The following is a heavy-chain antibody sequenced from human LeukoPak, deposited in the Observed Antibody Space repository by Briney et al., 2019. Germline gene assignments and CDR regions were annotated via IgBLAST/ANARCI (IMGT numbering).Heavy chain of an antibody. CDR2: ISSSGSTI. V-gene: IGHV3-48*03. CDR1: GFTFSSYE. D-gene: IGHD3-22*01. J-gene: IGHJ4*02. Sequence: GGSLRLSCAASGFTFSSYEMNWVRQAPGKGLEWVSYISSSGSTIYYADSVKGRFTISRDNAKNSLYLQMNSLRAGDTAVYYCATHYYVSKNYWGQGTLVTVSS. CDR3: ATHYYVSKNY.